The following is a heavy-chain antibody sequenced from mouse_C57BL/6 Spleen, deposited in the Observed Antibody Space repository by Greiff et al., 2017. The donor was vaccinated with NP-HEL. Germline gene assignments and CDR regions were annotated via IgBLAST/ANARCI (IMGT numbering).Heavy chain of an antibody. CDR1: GFTFSSYA. D-gene: IGHD2-3*01. Sequence: DVKLVESGGGLVKPGGSLKLSCAASGFTFSSYAMSWVRQTPEKRLEWVATISDGGSYTYYPDNVKGRFTISRDNAKNNLYLQMSHLKSEDTAMYYCARDTGWLTHFAYWGQGTLVTVSA. V-gene: IGHV5-4*01. CDR2: ISDGGSYT. J-gene: IGHJ3*01. CDR3: ARDTGWLTHFAY.